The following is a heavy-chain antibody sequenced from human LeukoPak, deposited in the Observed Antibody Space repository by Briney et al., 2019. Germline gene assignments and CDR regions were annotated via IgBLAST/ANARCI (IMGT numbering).Heavy chain of an antibody. CDR2: IYTSGSN. CDR1: GDSIINYY. D-gene: IGHD1-26*01. Sequence: PSETLSLTCTVSGDSIINYYWSWIRQPPGKGLEWIGCIYTSGSNKYNPSLKSRVTISGDTSMNQFSLKLSSVTAADTAVYYCARQYSGAYSPFDYWGQGTLVAVSS. CDR3: ARQYSGAYSPFDY. J-gene: IGHJ4*02. V-gene: IGHV4-4*09.